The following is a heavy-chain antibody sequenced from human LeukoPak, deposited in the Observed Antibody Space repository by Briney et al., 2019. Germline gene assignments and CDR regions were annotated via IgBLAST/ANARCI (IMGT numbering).Heavy chain of an antibody. CDR3: AKDRYCTSSSCPIDY. D-gene: IGHD2-15*01. CDR2: ISSNSDDT. CDR1: GFNFDEYA. V-gene: IGHV3-9*01. Sequence: GGSLRLSCVGSGFNFDEYAMHWVRQPPGKGLEWVSGISSNSDDTGYADSVKGRFTISRDSAKKSLYLQMNSLRAEDTALYYCAKDRYCTSSSCPIDYWGRGTLVTVSS. J-gene: IGHJ4*02.